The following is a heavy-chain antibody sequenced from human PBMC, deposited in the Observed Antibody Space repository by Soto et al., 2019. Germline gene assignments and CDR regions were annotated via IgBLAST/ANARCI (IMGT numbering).Heavy chain of an antibody. Sequence: SETLSLTCAVSGGSISSGGYSWSWIRQPPGKGLEWIGYIYHSGSTYYNPSLKSRVTISVDRSKNQFSLKLSSVTAADTAVYYCARAGPYCSGGSCLGAFDIWGQGTMVT. D-gene: IGHD2-15*01. J-gene: IGHJ3*02. CDR2: IYHSGST. V-gene: IGHV4-30-2*01. CDR1: GGSISSGGYS. CDR3: ARAGPYCSGGSCLGAFDI.